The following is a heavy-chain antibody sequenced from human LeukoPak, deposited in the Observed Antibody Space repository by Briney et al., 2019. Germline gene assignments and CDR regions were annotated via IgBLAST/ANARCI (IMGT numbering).Heavy chain of an antibody. J-gene: IGHJ6*02. CDR3: ARGPGYSSSWLSYYYYGMDV. V-gene: IGHV3-20*01. D-gene: IGHD6-13*01. CDR2: INWNGGST. CDR1: GFTFDDHG. Sequence: GGSLRLSCAASGFTFDDHGMSWVRQAPGKGLEWVSGINWNGGSTGYADSVKGRFTISRDNAKNSLYLQMNSLRAEDTALYHCARGPGYSSSWLSYYYYGMDVWGQGTTVTVSS.